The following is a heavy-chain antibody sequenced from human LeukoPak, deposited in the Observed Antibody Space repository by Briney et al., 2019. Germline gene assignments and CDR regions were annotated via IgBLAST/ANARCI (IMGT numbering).Heavy chain of an antibody. Sequence: TGGSLRLSCAASGFTFSSYGMHWVRQAPGKGLEWVAVISYDGSNKYYADSVKGRFTISRDNSKNTLYLQMNSLRAEDTAVYYCTRQLEPHWGQGTLVTVSS. CDR3: TRQLEPH. D-gene: IGHD1-1*01. J-gene: IGHJ4*02. CDR2: ISYDGSNK. CDR1: GFTFSSYG. V-gene: IGHV3-30*03.